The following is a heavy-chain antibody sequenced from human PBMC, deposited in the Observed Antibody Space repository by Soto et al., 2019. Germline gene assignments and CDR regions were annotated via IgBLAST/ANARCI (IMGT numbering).Heavy chain of an antibody. J-gene: IGHJ4*02. V-gene: IGHV3-30-3*01. CDR3: ARDPSIGCSGGSCYPLHFDY. D-gene: IGHD2-15*01. Sequence: QVQLVESGGGVVQPGRSLRLSCAASGFTFSSYAMHWVRQAPGKGLAWVALISYDGSNKYYADSVKGRFTISRDNSKNTLYMQMNSPRAEDTAMYYCARDPSIGCSGGSCYPLHFDYWGQGTLVTVSS. CDR1: GFTFSSYA. CDR2: ISYDGSNK.